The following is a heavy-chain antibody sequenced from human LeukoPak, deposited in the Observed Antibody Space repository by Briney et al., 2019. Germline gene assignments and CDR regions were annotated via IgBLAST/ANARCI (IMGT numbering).Heavy chain of an antibody. J-gene: IGHJ4*02. Sequence: PSEILSLTCTASGGSISAYYWSWIRQPPGEGLEWIGYIHYSGTTNYYPSLKSRVTIALDTSKNQFSLKLNSVTAADTAVYYCARFGTSSSRFFDQWGQGTLVTVSS. CDR1: GGSISAYY. CDR2: IHYSGTT. V-gene: IGHV4-59*01. D-gene: IGHD6-6*01. CDR3: ARFGTSSSRFFDQ.